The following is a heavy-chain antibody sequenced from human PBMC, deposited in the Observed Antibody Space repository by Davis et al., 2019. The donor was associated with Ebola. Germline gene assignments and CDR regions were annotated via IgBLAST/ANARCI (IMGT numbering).Heavy chain of an antibody. J-gene: IGHJ6*02. CDR3: ARDGRMPRMLYGMDV. Sequence: AASVKVSCKASGYTFTNYGVSWVRQAPGQGLEWMGWISDYDGKTNYAQKFQGRVTMTTDRSTSTVHMELRSLRYDDTAVYYCARDGRMPRMLYGMDVWGQGTTVSVSS. CDR2: ISDYDGKT. V-gene: IGHV1-18*04. CDR1: GYTFTNYG. D-gene: IGHD1-1*01.